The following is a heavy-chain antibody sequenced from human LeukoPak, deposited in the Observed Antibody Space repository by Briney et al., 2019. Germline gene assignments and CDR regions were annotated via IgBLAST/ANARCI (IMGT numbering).Heavy chain of an antibody. D-gene: IGHD3-10*01. J-gene: IGHJ4*02. CDR2: ISYDGSNK. V-gene: IGHV3-30*18. CDR1: GFTFSSYG. Sequence: GGSLTLSCAASGFTFSSYGMHWVRQATAKGLEWVAVISYDGSNKYYADSVKGRFTISRDNSKHTLYLQMISVRPDATAVYYCAKGVRGLDPDFEYWGQGTLVTVSS. CDR3: AKGVRGLDPDFEY.